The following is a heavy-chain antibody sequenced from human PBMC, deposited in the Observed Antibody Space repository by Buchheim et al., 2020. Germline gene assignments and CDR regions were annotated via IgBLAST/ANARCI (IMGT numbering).Heavy chain of an antibody. CDR3: AREFGDETRTSSIRDSSYYYGSGSYLSYYYYGMDV. D-gene: IGHD3-10*01. CDR1: GYTFTSYY. Sequence: QVQLVQSGAEVKKPGASVKVSCKASGYTFTSYYMHWVRQAPGQGLEWMGIINPSGGSTSYAQKFQGRVTMTRDTSTSTVYMELSSLRSEDTAVYYCAREFGDETRTSSIRDSSYYYGSGSYLSYYYYGMDVWGQGTT. J-gene: IGHJ6*02. V-gene: IGHV1-46*01. CDR2: INPSGGST.